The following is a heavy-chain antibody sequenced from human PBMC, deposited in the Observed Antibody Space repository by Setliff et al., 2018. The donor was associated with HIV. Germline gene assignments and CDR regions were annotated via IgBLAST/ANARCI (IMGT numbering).Heavy chain of an antibody. CDR1: GFTVSSNY. D-gene: IGHD2-2*01. CDR3: ASDTSSPYKMDA. CDR2: IYSGGSI. J-gene: IGHJ6*04. V-gene: IGHV3-53*01. Sequence: GGSLRLSCAASGFTVSSNYMNWVRQAPGKGLEWVSIIYSGGSIYYADSVKGRFTISRDNSKNTLYLQMNSLRAEDTAVYYCASDTSSPYKMDAWGKGTMVTVSS.